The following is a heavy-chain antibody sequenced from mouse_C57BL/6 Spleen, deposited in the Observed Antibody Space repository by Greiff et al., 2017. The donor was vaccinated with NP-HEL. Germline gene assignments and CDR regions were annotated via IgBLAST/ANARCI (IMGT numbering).Heavy chain of an antibody. J-gene: IGHJ4*01. V-gene: IGHV1-55*01. CDR2: IYPGSGST. CDR1: GYTFTSYW. D-gene: IGHD2-1*01. CDR3: ANYYGNYVGAMDY. Sequence: QVQLQQPGAELVKPGASVKISCKASGYTFTSYWITWVKQRPGQGLEWIGDIYPGSGSTNYNEKFKSKATLTVDTSSSTAYMQLSSLTSEDSAVYYCANYYGNYVGAMDYWGQGTSVTVSS.